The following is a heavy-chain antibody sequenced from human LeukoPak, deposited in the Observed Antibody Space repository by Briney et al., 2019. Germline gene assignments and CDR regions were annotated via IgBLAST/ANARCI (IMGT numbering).Heavy chain of an antibody. CDR1: GFTFTTYY. V-gene: IGHV3-7*01. Sequence: GGSLRLSCAASGFTFTTYYMTWVRQAPGKGLEWVANINQDGGTKYYVDSVKGRFTISRDNAINSVFLQMNSLRAEDTAVYYCARENWTNDFWGQGTLVTVSS. D-gene: IGHD1/OR15-1a*01. CDR3: ARENWTNDF. J-gene: IGHJ4*02. CDR2: INQDGGTK.